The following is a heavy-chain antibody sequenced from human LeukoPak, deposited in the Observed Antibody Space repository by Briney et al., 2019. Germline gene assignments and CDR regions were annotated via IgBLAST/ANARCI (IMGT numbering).Heavy chain of an antibody. CDR3: ARVNMYDFWSGYYTGMRKYFDY. D-gene: IGHD3-3*01. Sequence: ASVKVSCKASGYTFTGYYMHWVRQAPGQGLEWMGWINPNCGGTNYAQKFQGRVTMTRDTSISTAYMELSRLRSDDTAVYYCARVNMYDFWSGYYTGMRKYFDYWGQGTLVTVSS. J-gene: IGHJ4*02. CDR1: GYTFTGYY. V-gene: IGHV1-2*02. CDR2: INPNCGGT.